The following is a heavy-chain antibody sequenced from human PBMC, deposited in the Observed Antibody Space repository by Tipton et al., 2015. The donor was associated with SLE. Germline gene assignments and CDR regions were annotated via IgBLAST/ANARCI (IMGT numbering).Heavy chain of an antibody. Sequence: TLSLTCAVYGGSFSGYYWSWIRQPPGKGLEWIGEINHSGSTNYNPSLKSRVTISVDTSKNQFSLKLSSVTAADTAVYYCARVALFPSYMDVWGKGTTVTVSS. CDR3: ARVALFPSYMDV. D-gene: IGHD3-3*01. CDR2: INHSGST. J-gene: IGHJ6*03. CDR1: GGSFSGYY. V-gene: IGHV4-34*01.